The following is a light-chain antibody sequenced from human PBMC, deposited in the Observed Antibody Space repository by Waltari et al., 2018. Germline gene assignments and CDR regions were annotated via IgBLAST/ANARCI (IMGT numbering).Light chain of an antibody. CDR1: QYISDS. V-gene: IGKV1-NL1*01. CDR3: QQYYFTPYT. J-gene: IGKJ2*01. CDR2: AAS. Sequence: DIQMIQFPSSPSASIGDRDTITCRASQYISDSLAWYQQKPGKAPKLLLSAASRLKSGVPPRFCGSSSGTVYTLTISSLQADDFATYYCQQYYFTPYTFGQGTKLEIK.